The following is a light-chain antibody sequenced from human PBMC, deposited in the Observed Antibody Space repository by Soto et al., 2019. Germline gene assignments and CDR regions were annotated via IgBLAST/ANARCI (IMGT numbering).Light chain of an antibody. Sequence: QSALTQPPSASGSPGQSVTISCTGSSSDFGDYHYVSWYQQYPGKAPKLMIYDVNYRASGVSNRFSGSKSGNTASLTISGLQPDDEADYYCSSFANSDTYVIFGGGTKLTVL. J-gene: IGLJ2*01. CDR3: SSFANSDTYVI. CDR1: SSDFGDYHY. V-gene: IGLV2-14*01. CDR2: DVN.